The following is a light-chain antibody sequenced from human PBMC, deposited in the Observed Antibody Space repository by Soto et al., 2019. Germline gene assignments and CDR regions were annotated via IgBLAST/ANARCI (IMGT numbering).Light chain of an antibody. Sequence: EIVLTQSPGTLSLSPGERATLSCRASQSVSSTYLAWYQQKPGQSPRLLIYGASSRAADIPDRFSGSGFGTDFTLTISRLEPEDSAVYYCQQYDTSPPNLTFGGGTKVEIK. CDR1: QSVSSTY. V-gene: IGKV3-20*01. CDR2: GAS. J-gene: IGKJ4*01. CDR3: QQYDTSPPNLT.